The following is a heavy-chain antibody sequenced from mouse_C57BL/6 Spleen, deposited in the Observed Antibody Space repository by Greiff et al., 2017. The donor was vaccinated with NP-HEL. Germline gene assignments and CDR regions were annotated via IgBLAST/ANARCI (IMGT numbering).Heavy chain of an antibody. V-gene: IGHV1-64*01. D-gene: IGHD1-1*01. CDR2: IHPNSGST. J-gene: IGHJ2*01. CDR1: GYTFTSYW. CDR3: AREGTTVSSFYDFDY. Sequence: VQLQQSGAELVKPGASVKLSCKASGYTFTSYWMHWVKQRPGQGLEWIGMIHPNSGSTNYNEKFKSKATLTVDKSSSTAYMQLSSLTSEDSAVYYCAREGTTVSSFYDFDYWGQGTTLTVSS.